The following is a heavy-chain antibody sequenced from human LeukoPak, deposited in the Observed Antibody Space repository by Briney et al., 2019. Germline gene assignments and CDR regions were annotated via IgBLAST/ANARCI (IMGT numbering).Heavy chain of an antibody. CDR2: INLSGST. D-gene: IGHD2-2*01. CDR1: GGSPSVYS. V-gene: IGHV4-34*01. Sequence: TLSPTCAVYGGSPSVYSSSCIRQPPGGGLGWIGEINLSGSTNYSQHLKSRLTIAADTHKNQYSLKLSSVTAADTAVHYCARGGPGRWCDSGTSCHRWLDPWGQRTLVTVSS. CDR3: ARGGPGRWCDSGTSCHRWLDP. J-gene: IGHJ5*02.